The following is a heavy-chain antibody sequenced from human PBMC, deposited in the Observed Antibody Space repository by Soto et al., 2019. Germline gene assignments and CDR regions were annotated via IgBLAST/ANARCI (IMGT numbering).Heavy chain of an antibody. Sequence: SETLSLTCTVSGDSISSSSYYWGWIRQPPGKGLEWIGSIYYSGSTYYNPSLKSRVTISVDTSKNQFSLKLSSVTAADTAVYYCAIDSSSSYYYYYGMDVWGQGTTVTVSS. D-gene: IGHD6-6*01. J-gene: IGHJ6*02. V-gene: IGHV4-39*02. CDR2: IYYSGST. CDR3: AIDSSSSYYYYYGMDV. CDR1: GDSISSSSYY.